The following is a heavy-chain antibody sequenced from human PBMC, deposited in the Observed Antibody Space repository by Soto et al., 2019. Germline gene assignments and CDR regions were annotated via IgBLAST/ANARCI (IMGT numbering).Heavy chain of an antibody. V-gene: IGHV3-30-3*01. CDR2: ISYDGSNK. Sequence: QVQLVESGGGVVQPGRSLRLSCAASGFTFSSYAMHWVRQAPDKGLEWVAVISYDGSNKYYADSVKGRFTISRDNSKNTLYLQMNSLRAEDTAVYYCARSGSLVFQYYYYGMDVWGQGTTVTVSS. CDR3: ARSGSLVFQYYYYGMDV. CDR1: GFTFSSYA. D-gene: IGHD2-21*02. J-gene: IGHJ6*02.